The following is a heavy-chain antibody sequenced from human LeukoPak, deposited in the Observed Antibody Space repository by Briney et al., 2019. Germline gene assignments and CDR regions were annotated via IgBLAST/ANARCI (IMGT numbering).Heavy chain of an antibody. CDR1: GGSISSGGYS. V-gene: IGHV4-30-2*01. CDR3: ARAVMGSDYYYGMDV. Sequence: SETLSLTCAVSGGSISSGGYSWSWIRQPPGKGLEWIGYIYHSGSTYYNPSLKSRVTISVDRSKNQLSLKLSSVTAADTAVYYCARAVMGSDYYYGMDVWGQGTTVTVSS. J-gene: IGHJ6*02. D-gene: IGHD3-16*01. CDR2: IYHSGST.